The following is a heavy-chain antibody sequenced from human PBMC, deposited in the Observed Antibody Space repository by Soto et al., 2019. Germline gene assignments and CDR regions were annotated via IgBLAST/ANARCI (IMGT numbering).Heavy chain of an antibody. D-gene: IGHD2-21*02. CDR3: AKDKVPVVVTAPFDY. CDR1: EFTFSSYG. J-gene: IGHJ4*02. V-gene: IGHV3-30*18. CDR2: ISYDGSNK. Sequence: QVQLVESGGGVVQPGRSLRLSCAASEFTFSSYGVHWVHQAPGKGLEWVAVISYDGSNKYYADSVKGRFTVSRDKSKNTLYLQVNSLRAEDTAVYYCAKDKVPVVVTAPFDYWGQGTLVTVSS.